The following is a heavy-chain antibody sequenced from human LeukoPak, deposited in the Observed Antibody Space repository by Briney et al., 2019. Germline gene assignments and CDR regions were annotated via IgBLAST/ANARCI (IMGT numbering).Heavy chain of an antibody. V-gene: IGHV3-74*01. CDR3: ARVRVGATYTLGYYGMDV. CDR2: INSDGSST. CDR1: GFTFSSYW. Sequence: PGGSLRLSCAASGFTFSSYWMHWVRQAPGKGLVWVSRINSDGSSTSYADSVKGRFTISRDNAKNTLYLQMNSLRAEDTAVYYCARVRVGATYTLGYYGMDVWGQGTTVTVSS. J-gene: IGHJ6*02. D-gene: IGHD1-26*01.